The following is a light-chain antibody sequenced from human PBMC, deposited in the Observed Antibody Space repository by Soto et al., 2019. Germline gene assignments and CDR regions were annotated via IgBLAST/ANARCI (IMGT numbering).Light chain of an antibody. V-gene: IGLV2-11*01. CDR2: DVS. CDR1: SNDVGGYNF. Sequence: QSVPTQPRSVSGSPGQSVTISCTGTSNDVGGYNFVSWYQQHPGKVPKLFIYDVSRRPSGVPDRFSGSKSGNTASLTISGLQAEDETDYYCSSYAGSYTLVFGGGTKLTVL. CDR3: SSYAGSYTLV. J-gene: IGLJ2*01.